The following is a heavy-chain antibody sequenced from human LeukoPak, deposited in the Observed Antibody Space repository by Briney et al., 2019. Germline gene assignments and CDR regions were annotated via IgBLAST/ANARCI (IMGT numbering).Heavy chain of an antibody. V-gene: IGHV3-74*01. D-gene: IGHD6-13*01. Sequence: GGSLRLSCAAAGFSFSTHWMYWVRHAPGKGLVYVSRINSDGSSTRYADSVQGRFSISRDNANNTLYLQMNSLRAEDTAVYYCARSPRFSIGASGTFDYWGQGVLVTVSS. J-gene: IGHJ4*02. CDR3: ARSPRFSIGASGTFDY. CDR1: GFSFSTHW. CDR2: INSDGSST.